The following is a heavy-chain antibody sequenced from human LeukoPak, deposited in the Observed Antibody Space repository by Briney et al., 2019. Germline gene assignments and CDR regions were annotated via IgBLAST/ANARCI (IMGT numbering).Heavy chain of an antibody. Sequence: SETLSLTCTVSGGSISSYSWSWIRQPPGEGLEWIGYIYYSGSTNYNPSLRSRVTISVDTSKNRFSLKLSSVTTADTAIYYCARHVYSSSPFDYWGQGTLVTVSS. J-gene: IGHJ4*02. D-gene: IGHD6-13*01. CDR2: IYYSGST. CDR3: ARHVYSSSPFDY. CDR1: GGSISSYS. V-gene: IGHV4-59*08.